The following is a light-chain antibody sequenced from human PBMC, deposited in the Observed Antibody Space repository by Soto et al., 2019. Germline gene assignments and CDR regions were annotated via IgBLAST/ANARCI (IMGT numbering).Light chain of an antibody. CDR1: QSVSSSY. CDR3: PHYGSSPHT. Sequence: EIVLTQSPGTLSLSPGERATLSCRASQSVSSSYLAWYQHKPGQAPRLLIYGASSRATGIPDRFSGSGSGTDFTLTISRLVAEDFAVYYCPHYGSSPHTFGQGTKLEIK. V-gene: IGKV3-20*01. CDR2: GAS. J-gene: IGKJ2*01.